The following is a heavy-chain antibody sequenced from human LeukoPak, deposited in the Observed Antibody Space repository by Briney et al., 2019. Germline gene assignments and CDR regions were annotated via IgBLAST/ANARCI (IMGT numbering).Heavy chain of an antibody. D-gene: IGHD2-21*01. CDR3: ARDEIWGVIVFDI. V-gene: IGHV3-48*03. J-gene: IGHJ3*02. CDR2: IGSSDSIT. Sequence: GGSLRLSCVASGFTFSSYEMNWVRQAPGKGLEWLSYIGSSDSITHYADSVKGRFTISRDNAKNSLYLQMHSLRAEDTAVYYCARDEIWGVIVFDIWGQGTMVTVSS. CDR1: GFTFSSYE.